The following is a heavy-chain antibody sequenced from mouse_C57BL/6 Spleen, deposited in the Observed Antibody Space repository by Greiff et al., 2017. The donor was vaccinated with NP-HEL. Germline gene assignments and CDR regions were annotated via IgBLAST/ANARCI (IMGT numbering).Heavy chain of an antibody. J-gene: IGHJ2*01. V-gene: IGHV5-6*01. CDR2: ISSGGSYT. CDR3: ARQRAITTVVATDYFDY. D-gene: IGHD1-1*01. Sequence: EVKVVESGGDLVKPGGSLKLSCAASGFTFSSYGMSWVRQTPDKRLEWVATISSGGSYTYYPDSVKGRFTISRDNAKNTLYLQMSSLKSEDTAMYYCARQRAITTVVATDYFDYWGQGTTLTVSS. CDR1: GFTFSSYG.